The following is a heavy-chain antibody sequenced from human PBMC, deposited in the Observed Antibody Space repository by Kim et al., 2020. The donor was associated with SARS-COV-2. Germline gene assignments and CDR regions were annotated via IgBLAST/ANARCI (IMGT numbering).Heavy chain of an antibody. Sequence: SPSSQGQVTISADKSISTAYLQWSSLKASDTAMYYCARHEGVGDGYNYDYWGQGTLVTVSS. V-gene: IGHV5-51*01. CDR3: ARHEGVGDGYNYDY. D-gene: IGHD5-12*01. J-gene: IGHJ4*02.